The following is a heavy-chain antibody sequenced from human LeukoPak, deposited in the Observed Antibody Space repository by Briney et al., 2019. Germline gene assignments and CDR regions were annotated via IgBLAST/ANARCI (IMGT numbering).Heavy chain of an antibody. CDR2: ISYDGSNK. J-gene: IGHJ6*03. Sequence: GGSLRLSCAASGFTFSSYAMHLVRQAPGKGLEWAAVISYDGSNKFYADSVKGRFTMSRDNAKNSLFLQMNSLRAEDTAVYYCARESIFGVVDYMDVWGKGTTVTVSS. V-gene: IGHV3-30*07. CDR3: ARESIFGVVDYMDV. CDR1: GFTFSSYA. D-gene: IGHD3-3*02.